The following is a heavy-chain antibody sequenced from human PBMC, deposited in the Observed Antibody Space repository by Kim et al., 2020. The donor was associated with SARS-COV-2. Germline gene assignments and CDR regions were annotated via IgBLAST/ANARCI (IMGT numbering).Heavy chain of an antibody. J-gene: IGHJ4*02. Sequence: SETLSLTCAVYGGSFSGYYWCWIRQPPGKGLEWIWEINHSGSTNYNPSLKSRVTISVDTSKNQFSLKLSSVTAADTAVYYCARSIGDCSGGSCYFDYWGQGTMVTVSS. V-gene: IGHV4-34*01. CDR2: INHSGST. CDR3: ARSIGDCSGGSCYFDY. D-gene: IGHD2-15*01. CDR1: GGSFSGYY.